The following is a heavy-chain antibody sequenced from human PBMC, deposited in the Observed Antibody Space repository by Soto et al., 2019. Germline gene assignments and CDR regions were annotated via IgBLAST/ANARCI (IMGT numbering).Heavy chain of an antibody. D-gene: IGHD3-22*01. CDR3: ARQNITIITMIVVVTFDYGMDV. CDR2: IYYSGST. CDR1: GGSISSSSYY. Sequence: SGTLSLTCTVSGGSISSSSYYWGWIRQPPGKGLEWIGSIYYSGSTYYNPSLKSRVTISVDTSKNQFSLKLSSVTAADTAVYYCARQNITIITMIVVVTFDYGMDVWGQGTTVTV. V-gene: IGHV4-39*01. J-gene: IGHJ6*02.